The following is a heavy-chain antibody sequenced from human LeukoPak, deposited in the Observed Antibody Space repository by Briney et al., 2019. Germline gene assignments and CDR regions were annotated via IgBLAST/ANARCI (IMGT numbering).Heavy chain of an antibody. J-gene: IGHJ2*01. CDR3: ARGGGYNWYFDL. CDR2: INYSGVST. V-gene: IGHV3-23*01. D-gene: IGHD5-12*01. Sequence: GGSLRLSCAASGFTFSNYDMTWIRQAPGKGLEWVSVINYSGVSTNYADSVKGRFTISRDNSKNTVYLQMNSLRVEDTAVYYCARGGGYNWYFDLWGRGTLFTVSS. CDR1: GFTFSNYD.